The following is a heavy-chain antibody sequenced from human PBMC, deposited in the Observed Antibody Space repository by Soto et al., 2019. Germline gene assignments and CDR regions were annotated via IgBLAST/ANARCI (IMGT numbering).Heavy chain of an antibody. V-gene: IGHV3-64*02. J-gene: IGHJ4*02. Sequence: EVQLVESGEGLVQPGGSLRLSCAASGFTFSSYNIHWIRQAPGKGLEFVSAISRSGDRTYYADSVKGRFTITRDNSKNTAWLLMGSLRAEDMAVYYCARARCSSGQCYYFDYWGRGALVSVSP. CDR1: GFTFSSYN. CDR2: ISRSGDRT. CDR3: ARARCSSGQCYYFDY. D-gene: IGHD2-15*01.